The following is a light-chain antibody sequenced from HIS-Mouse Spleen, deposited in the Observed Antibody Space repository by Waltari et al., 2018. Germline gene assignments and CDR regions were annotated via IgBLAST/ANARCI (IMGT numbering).Light chain of an antibody. J-gene: IGLJ2*01. CDR2: RNN. CDR1: SSNIGSNY. CDR3: AAWDDSLSGHVV. Sequence: QSVLTQPPSASGTPGQRVTITCSGSSSNIGSNYVYWYQQLPGTAPKLLIYRNNQRPYGVPDRFSGSKSGTSASLAISGLRSEDEADYYCAAWDDSLSGHVVFGGGTKLTVL. V-gene: IGLV1-47*01.